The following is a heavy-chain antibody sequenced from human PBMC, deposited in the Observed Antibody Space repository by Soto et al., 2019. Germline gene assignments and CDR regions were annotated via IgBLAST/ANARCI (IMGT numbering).Heavy chain of an antibody. D-gene: IGHD2-15*01. CDR3: AKARQGSRFSVVVAATNFDY. Sequence: PSETLSLTCTVSGDSVSSGHQFWTWIRQPPGKGLEWIGFIHYTGTTYYNPSLKSRVSISVDRSRNRFSLNLQSLTAADTAVYYCAKARQGSRFSVVVAATNFDYWGQGTLVTVSS. CDR1: GDSVSSGHQF. CDR2: IHYTGTT. V-gene: IGHV4-30-4*01. J-gene: IGHJ4*02.